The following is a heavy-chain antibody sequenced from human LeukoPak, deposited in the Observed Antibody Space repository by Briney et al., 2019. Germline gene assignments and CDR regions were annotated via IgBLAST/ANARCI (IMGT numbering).Heavy chain of an antibody. Sequence: GASLQISCKGSGSNFTNDWIDWVRQLRGKGLEWMGIIYPGDSDTRYSPSFQVLATFSADESISTAHLQWSSLKASDTAIYYCARRSSIAPRLFDYWGQGTLVTVSS. D-gene: IGHD6-6*01. CDR3: ARRSSIAPRLFDY. CDR2: IYPGDSDT. V-gene: IGHV5-51*01. J-gene: IGHJ4*02. CDR1: GSNFTNDW.